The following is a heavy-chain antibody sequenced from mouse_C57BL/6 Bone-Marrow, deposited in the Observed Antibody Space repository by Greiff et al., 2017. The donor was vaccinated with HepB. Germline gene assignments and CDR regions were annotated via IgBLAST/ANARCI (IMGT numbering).Heavy chain of an antibody. J-gene: IGHJ4*01. CDR3: ARHYYGSSYDAMDY. D-gene: IGHD1-1*01. V-gene: IGHV5-6*01. Sequence: EVQLVESGGDLVKPGGSLKLSCAASGFTFSSYGMSWVRQTPDKRLEWVATISSGGSYTYYPDSVKGRFTISRDNDKNTLYLQMSSLKSEDTAMYYCARHYYGSSYDAMDYWGQGTSVTVSS. CDR1: GFTFSSYG. CDR2: ISSGGSYT.